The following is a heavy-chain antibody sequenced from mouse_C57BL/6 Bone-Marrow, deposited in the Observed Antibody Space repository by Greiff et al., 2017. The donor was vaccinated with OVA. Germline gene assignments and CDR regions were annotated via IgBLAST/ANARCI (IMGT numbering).Heavy chain of an antibody. V-gene: IGHV1-54*01. CDR3: ARGEGSSGYGGYFDY. CDR2: INPGSGGT. Sequence: QVQLQQSGAELVRPGTSVKVSCKASGYAFTNYLIEWVKQRPGQGLEWIGVINPGSGGTNYNEKFKGKATLTADKSSSTAYMQLSSLTSEDSAVYFCARGEGSSGYGGYFDYWGQGTTLTVSS. D-gene: IGHD3-2*02. CDR1: GYAFTNYL. J-gene: IGHJ2*01.